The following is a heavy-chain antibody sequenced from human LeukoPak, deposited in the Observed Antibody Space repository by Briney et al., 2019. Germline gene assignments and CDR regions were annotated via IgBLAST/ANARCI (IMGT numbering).Heavy chain of an antibody. CDR1: GFTVSSNY. CDR3: ARDLGSYGSVDAFDI. Sequence: PGGSLRLSCAASGFTVSSNYMSWVRQAPGKGLEWVSVIYSGGSTYYADSVKGRFTISRDNSKNTLYLQMNCLRAEDTAVYYCARDLGSYGSVDAFDIWGQGTMVTVSS. V-gene: IGHV3-53*01. D-gene: IGHD5-18*01. J-gene: IGHJ3*02. CDR2: IYSGGST.